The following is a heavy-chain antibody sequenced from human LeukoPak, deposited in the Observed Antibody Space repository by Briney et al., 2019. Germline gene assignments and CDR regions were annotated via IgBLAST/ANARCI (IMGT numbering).Heavy chain of an antibody. V-gene: IGHV4-59*08. D-gene: IGHD2-21*01. J-gene: IGHJ4*02. CDR2: VFYTGET. CDR1: PGSIGGYY. Sequence: SETLSLTCSVSPGSIGGYYWSWFRQSPGKGLQWIGCVFYTGETDYYPAFRSRGSISVDQSKNEVSLRLTSVTAADTAVYYCAPNTAGLKMWFGFRGQGTLVTVSS. CDR3: APNTAGLKMWFGF.